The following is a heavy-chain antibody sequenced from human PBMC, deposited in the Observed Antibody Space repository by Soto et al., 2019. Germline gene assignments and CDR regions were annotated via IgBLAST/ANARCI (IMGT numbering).Heavy chain of an antibody. J-gene: IGHJ4*02. CDR2: IFSSGST. CDR3: AREGSYSAYNFAHGIQLWSFDF. Sequence: PSETLSLTCTVSGGSINTFYWSWVWQPAGKGLEWIGRIFSSGSTSFNPSLESRVAMSVDTSKNHFSLNVSSVTAADMAVYYCAREGSYSAYNFAHGIQLWSFDFWGQGALVTVSS. V-gene: IGHV4-4*07. CDR1: GGSINTFY. D-gene: IGHD5-12*01.